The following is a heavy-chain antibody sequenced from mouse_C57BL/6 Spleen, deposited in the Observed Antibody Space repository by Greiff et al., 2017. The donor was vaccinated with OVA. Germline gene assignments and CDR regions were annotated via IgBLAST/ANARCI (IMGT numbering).Heavy chain of an antibody. V-gene: IGHV1-54*01. CDR3: ARSGGTTVVEAY. CDR2: INPGSGGT. D-gene: IGHD1-1*01. CDR1: GYAFTNYL. Sequence: QVQLQQSGAELVRPGTSVKVSCKASGYAFTNYLIEWVKQRPGQGLEWIGVINPGSGGTNYNEKFKGKATLTADKSSSTAYMQLSSLTSEDSAVYFCARSGGTTVVEAYWGQGTLVTVSA. J-gene: IGHJ3*01.